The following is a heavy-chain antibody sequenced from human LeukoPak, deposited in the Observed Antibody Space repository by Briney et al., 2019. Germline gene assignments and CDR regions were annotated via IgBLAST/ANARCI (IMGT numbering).Heavy chain of an antibody. D-gene: IGHD3-10*01. Sequence: WGSLRLSCAASGFTFSSYGMSWVRQAPGKGLEWVSVISGSGTNTYYADSVKGRFTISRDNSKNTLYLQMKSLRAEDTAVYYCAKGVSPVLYGSGRFDYWGQGTLVTVSS. V-gene: IGHV3-23*01. J-gene: IGHJ4*02. CDR1: GFTFSSYG. CDR3: AKGVSPVLYGSGRFDY. CDR2: ISGSGTNT.